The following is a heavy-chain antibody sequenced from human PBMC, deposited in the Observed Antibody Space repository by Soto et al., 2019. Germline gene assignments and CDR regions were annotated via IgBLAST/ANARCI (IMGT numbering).Heavy chain of an antibody. Sequence: QVQLQESGPGLVKPSETLSLTCTVSGGSISSYYWSWIRQPPGKGLEWIGYIYYSGSTNYNPSLKGRVTISVDTSKNQFSLKLSSLTAADTAVYYCARRIRVVGEGYYYYYMDVWGKGTTVTVSS. V-gene: IGHV4-59*08. D-gene: IGHD2-15*01. CDR3: ARRIRVVGEGYYYYYMDV. J-gene: IGHJ6*03. CDR1: GGSISSYY. CDR2: IYYSGST.